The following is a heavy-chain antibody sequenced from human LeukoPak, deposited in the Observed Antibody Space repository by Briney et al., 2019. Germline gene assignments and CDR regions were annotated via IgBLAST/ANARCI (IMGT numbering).Heavy chain of an antibody. CDR1: GYTFTGYY. V-gene: IGHV1-2*02. CDR2: INPNSGGA. D-gene: IGHD1-26*01. CDR3: ARVTTPVGATIFEYCFDY. J-gene: IGHJ4*02. Sequence: ASVKVSCKASGYTFTGYYMHWVRQAPGQGLEWMGWINPNSGGANYAQKFQGRVTMTRDTSISTAYMELSRLRSDDTAVYYCARVTTPVGATIFEYCFDYWGQGTLVTVSS.